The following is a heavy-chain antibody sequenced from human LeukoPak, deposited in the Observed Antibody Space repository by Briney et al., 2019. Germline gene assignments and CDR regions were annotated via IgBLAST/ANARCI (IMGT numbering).Heavy chain of an antibody. CDR1: GYTFTGYY. CDR3: ARSSPPTYYHFYYYMDV. D-gene: IGHD6-13*01. V-gene: IGHV1-2*02. CDR2: INPNSGGA. J-gene: IGHJ6*03. Sequence: ASVKVSCKASGYTFTGYYMHWVRQAPGQGLEWVGWINPNSGGAKYAQNFQGGVIMTTDTSISTAYMELSSLRSDDTAVYYCARSSPPTYYHFYYYMDVWGKGSTVTVSS.